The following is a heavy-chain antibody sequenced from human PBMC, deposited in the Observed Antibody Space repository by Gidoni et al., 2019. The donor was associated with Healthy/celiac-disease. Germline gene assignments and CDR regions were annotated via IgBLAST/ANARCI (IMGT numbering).Heavy chain of an antibody. CDR3: AKDQEYSSSWYGVSLDY. V-gene: IGHV3-23*01. D-gene: IGHD6-13*01. Sequence: EVQLLESGGGLVQPGGSLRLSCAASGSPFSTNAMSWVRQAPGKGLEWVSAISGSGGSTYYGDSVKGRFTISRDNSKNTLYLQMNSLRAEDTAVYYCAKDQEYSSSWYGVSLDYWGQGTLVTVSS. CDR1: GSPFSTNA. CDR2: ISGSGGST. J-gene: IGHJ4*02.